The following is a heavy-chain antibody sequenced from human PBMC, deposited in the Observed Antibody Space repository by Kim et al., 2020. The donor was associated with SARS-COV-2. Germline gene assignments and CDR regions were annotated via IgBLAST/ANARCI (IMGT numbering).Heavy chain of an antibody. D-gene: IGHD3-10*01. CDR1: GYSFDGYY. V-gene: IGHV1-2*06. J-gene: IGHJ3*02. CDR3: AWETGRFGHGFDI. CDR2: INPNSGGA. Sequence: ASVKVSCKASGYSFDGYYIHWVRQAPGQGLEWMGRINPNSGGADYAQKFQGRLAITRDSYITTALMQLDRLRGDDTAIYYCAWETGRFGHGFDIWGQGTVVTVSS.